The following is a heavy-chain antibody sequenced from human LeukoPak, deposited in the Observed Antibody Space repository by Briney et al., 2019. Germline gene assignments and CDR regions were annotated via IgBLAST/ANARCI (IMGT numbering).Heavy chain of an antibody. CDR3: AKVPILTGYYYWYD. V-gene: IGHV3-23*01. Sequence: GGSLRLSCAASGFTFSSYAMSWVRQAPGKGLEWVSAISGSGGSTYYADSVKGRFTISRDNSKNTLYRQMNSLRAEDTAVYYCAKVPILTGYYYWYDWGQGALVTVSS. D-gene: IGHD3-9*01. CDR2: ISGSGGST. J-gene: IGHJ4*02. CDR1: GFTFSSYA.